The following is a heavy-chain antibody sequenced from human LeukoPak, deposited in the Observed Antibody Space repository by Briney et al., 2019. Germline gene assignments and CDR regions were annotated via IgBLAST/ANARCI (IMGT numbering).Heavy chain of an antibody. Sequence: PSETLSLTCTVSGGSISSGSYYWSWIRQPAGKGLEWIGRIYTSGSTNYNPSLKSRVTISVDTSKNQFSLKLSSVTAADTAVYYCARDPSYRRDAFDIWGQGTMVTVSS. V-gene: IGHV4-61*02. D-gene: IGHD3-16*02. CDR3: ARDPSYRRDAFDI. J-gene: IGHJ3*02. CDR1: GGSISSGSYY. CDR2: IYTSGST.